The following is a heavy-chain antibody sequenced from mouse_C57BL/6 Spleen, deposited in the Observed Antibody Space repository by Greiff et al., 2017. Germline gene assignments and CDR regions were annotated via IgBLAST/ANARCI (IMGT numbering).Heavy chain of an antibody. CDR1: GYTFTDHI. CDR3: AKGYSNSDYFDY. Sequence: VQLQQSGAELASPGASVTLSCKASGYTFTDHIMNWVKKRPGQGLEWIGRIYPVSGETNYNQKFKGKATLTVDTSSSTAYMQLSSLTSEDSAVYYCAKGYSNSDYFDYWGQGTTLTVSS. V-gene: IGHV1-11*01. D-gene: IGHD2-5*01. J-gene: IGHJ2*01. CDR2: IYPVSGET.